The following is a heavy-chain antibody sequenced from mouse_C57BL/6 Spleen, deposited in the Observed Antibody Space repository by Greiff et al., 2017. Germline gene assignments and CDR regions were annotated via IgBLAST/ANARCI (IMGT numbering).Heavy chain of an antibody. V-gene: IGHV3-6*01. CDR2: ISYDGSN. D-gene: IGHD2-4*01. CDR1: GYSITSGYY. J-gene: IGHJ4*01. Sequence: EVKLLESGPGLVKPSQSLSLTCSVTGYSITSGYYWNCIRQFPGNKLEWMGYISYDGSNNYNPSLKNRISITRDTSKNQFFLKLNSVTTEDTATYYCARDYDYDDAMDYWGQGASVTVSS. CDR3: ARDYDYDDAMDY.